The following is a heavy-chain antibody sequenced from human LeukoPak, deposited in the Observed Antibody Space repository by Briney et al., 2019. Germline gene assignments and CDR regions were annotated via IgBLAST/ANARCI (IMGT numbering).Heavy chain of an antibody. J-gene: IGHJ4*02. D-gene: IGHD4-11*01. Sequence: PSETLSLTCTVSGGSISNYYWSWIRQPPGEGLEWIGYIYYSGSTNYNPSLKSQVTISIDPSKNQFSLTQNSVTAADTARYYCAGGGLGGITAYSNYLFDYWGQGTLVTVSS. CDR3: AGGGLGGITAYSNYLFDY. CDR2: IYYSGST. V-gene: IGHV4-59*08. CDR1: GGSISNYY.